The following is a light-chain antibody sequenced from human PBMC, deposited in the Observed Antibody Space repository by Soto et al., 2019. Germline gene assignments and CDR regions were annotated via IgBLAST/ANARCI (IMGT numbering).Light chain of an antibody. J-gene: IGLJ1*01. CDR2: GNS. CDR1: SSNIGAGYD. CDR3: TSYDSSLSGSYV. Sequence: QSVLTQPPSVSGAPGQRVTISCTGSSSNIGAGYDVHWYQQLPGTAPKLLIYGNSNRPSGVPDRFSGSKSGTSASLAITGLQAEDEADYYCTSYDSSLSGSYVFGTGTKVTVL. V-gene: IGLV1-40*01.